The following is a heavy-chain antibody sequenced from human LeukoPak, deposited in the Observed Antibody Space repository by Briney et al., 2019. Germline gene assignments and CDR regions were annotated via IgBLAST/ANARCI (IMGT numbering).Heavy chain of an antibody. CDR2: RRYDGSNK. CDR3: ARDTYSGSYGAYYYYYMDV. Sequence: GGSLRLSCAASGFTFSSYGMHWVRQAPGKGLECVAFRRYDGSNKYYADSVKGRFTISRDNSKNTLYLQMNSLRAEDTAVYYCARDTYSGSYGAYYYYYMDVWGKGTTVTISS. V-gene: IGHV3-30*02. D-gene: IGHD1-26*01. J-gene: IGHJ6*03. CDR1: GFTFSSYG.